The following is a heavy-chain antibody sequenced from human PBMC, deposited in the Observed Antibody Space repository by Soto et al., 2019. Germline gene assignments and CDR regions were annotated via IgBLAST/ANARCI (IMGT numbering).Heavy chain of an antibody. CDR2: IIPIFGTA. Sequence: QVQLVQSGAEVKKPGSSVKVSCKASGGTFSSYAISWVRQAPGQGLEWMGGIIPIFGTANYAQKLQGRVTITADESTSTAHMELSSMRAEDTAVYYCARVPYSYDSSGYPAYFDYWGQGTLVTVSS. CDR3: ARVPYSYDSSGYPAYFDY. D-gene: IGHD3-22*01. J-gene: IGHJ4*02. CDR1: GGTFSSYA. V-gene: IGHV1-69*12.